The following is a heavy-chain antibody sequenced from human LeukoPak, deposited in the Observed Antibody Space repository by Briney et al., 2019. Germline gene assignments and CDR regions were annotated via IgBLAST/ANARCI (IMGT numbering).Heavy chain of an antibody. CDR2: FDPEDGET. J-gene: IGHJ4*02. V-gene: IGHV1-24*01. CDR1: GYTITELS. Sequence: ASVKVSCKVSGYTITELSMHWVRQAPGKGLEWMGGFDPEDGETIYAQKFQGRVTMTEDTSTDTAYMELSSLRSEDTAVYYCATGPPPLAYCGGDCYSGLFDYWGQGTLVTVSS. CDR3: ATGPPPLAYCGGDCYSGLFDY. D-gene: IGHD2-21*02.